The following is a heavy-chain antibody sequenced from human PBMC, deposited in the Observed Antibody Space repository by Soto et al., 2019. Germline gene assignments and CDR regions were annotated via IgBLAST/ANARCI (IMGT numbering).Heavy chain of an antibody. CDR3: ARDLECRDGIISHLED. CDR1: RGTFNTHA. D-gene: IGHD3-3*01. V-gene: IGHV1-69*13. CDR2: IFPIFGTS. Sequence: GFSVQVSCTASRGTFNTHAYYWVRQTPAQRLEWVGGIFPIFGTSNYAQKFQGRVTITADDSTSTVYLELSSLRSEDTAVYYCARDLECRDGIISHLEDWGQGTLVTVYS. J-gene: IGHJ4*02.